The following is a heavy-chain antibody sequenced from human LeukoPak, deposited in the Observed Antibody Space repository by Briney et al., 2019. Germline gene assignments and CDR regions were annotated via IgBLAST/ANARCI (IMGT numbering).Heavy chain of an antibody. CDR1: GFTFSSYS. D-gene: IGHD2-15*01. J-gene: IGHJ6*03. Sequence: GGSLRLSCAASGFTFSSYSMNWVRQAPGKGLEWVSSISSSSSYIYYADSVKGRFTISRDNAKNSLYLQMNSLRAEDTAVYYCAKSLLRYYMDVWGKGTTVTISS. V-gene: IGHV3-21*01. CDR3: AKSLLRYYMDV. CDR2: ISSSSSYI.